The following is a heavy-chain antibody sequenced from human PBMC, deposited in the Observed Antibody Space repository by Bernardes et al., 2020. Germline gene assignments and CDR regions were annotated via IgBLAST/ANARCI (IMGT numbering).Heavy chain of an antibody. CDR3: AHRRMDTAMVAFFDY. CDR1: GFSLSTSGVG. V-gene: IGHV2-5*01. CDR2: IYWNDDK. Sequence: SGPTLLKPTQTLTLTCTFSGFSLSTSGVGVGWIRQPPGKALEWLALIYWNDDKRYSPSLKSRLTITKDTSKNQVVLTMTNMDPVDTATYYCAHRRMDTAMVAFFDYWGQGTLVTVSS. D-gene: IGHD5-18*01. J-gene: IGHJ4*02.